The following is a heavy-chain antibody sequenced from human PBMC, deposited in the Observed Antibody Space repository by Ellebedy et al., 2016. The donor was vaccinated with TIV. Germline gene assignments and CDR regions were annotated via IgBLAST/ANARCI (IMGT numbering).Heavy chain of an antibody. CDR1: GGSISSSSYY. CDR2: IYYSGST. J-gene: IGHJ4*02. CDR3: ARGVSDFDY. Sequence: SETLSLXCTVSGGSISSSSYYWGWIRQPPGKGLEWIGSIYYSGSTYYNPSLKSRVTISVDTSKNQFSLKLSSVTAADTAVYYCARGVSDFDYWGQGTLVTVSS. D-gene: IGHD2-8*01. V-gene: IGHV4-39*07.